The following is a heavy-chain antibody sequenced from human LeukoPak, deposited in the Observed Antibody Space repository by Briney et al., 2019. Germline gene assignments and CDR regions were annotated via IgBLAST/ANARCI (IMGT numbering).Heavy chain of an antibody. CDR3: AKDHRYGDLLYGSFDY. J-gene: IGHJ4*02. V-gene: IGHV3-9*01. Sequence: SGGSLRLSCAASGFTFDDYAMHWVRQAPGKGLEWVSDISWNSGSIGYADSVKGRFTISRDNAKNSLYLQMNSLRAEDTALYYCAKDHRYGDLLYGSFDYWGQGTLVTVSS. D-gene: IGHD4-17*01. CDR2: ISWNSGSI. CDR1: GFTFDDYA.